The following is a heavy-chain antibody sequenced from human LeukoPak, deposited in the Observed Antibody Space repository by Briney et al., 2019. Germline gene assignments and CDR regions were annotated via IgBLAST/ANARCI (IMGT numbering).Heavy chain of an antibody. Sequence: SETLSLTCAVYGGSFSGYYWSWIRQPPGKGLEWIGEINHSGSTNYNPSLKSRVTISVDTSKNQFSLKLSSVTAADTAVYYCARGSPKRITIFGVVTVLCYYFDYWGQGTLVTVSS. J-gene: IGHJ4*02. CDR3: ARGSPKRITIFGVVTVLCYYFDY. D-gene: IGHD3-3*01. CDR1: GGSFSGYY. CDR2: INHSGST. V-gene: IGHV4-34*01.